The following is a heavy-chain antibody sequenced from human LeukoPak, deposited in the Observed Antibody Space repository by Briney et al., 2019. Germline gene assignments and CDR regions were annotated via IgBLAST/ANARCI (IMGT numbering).Heavy chain of an antibody. D-gene: IGHD3-22*01. J-gene: IGHJ3*02. CDR3: ARAYYYVSSAFDI. V-gene: IGHV4-39*01. CDR2: IYYGGST. Sequence: SETLSLTCTVSGGSISSNTYYWDWIRQPPGKGLECIGSIYYGGSTYYNPSLKSRVIISVDTSKNQFSLKLSSVTAADTAVYHCARAYYYVSSAFDIWGQGTMVTVSS. CDR1: GGSISSNTYY.